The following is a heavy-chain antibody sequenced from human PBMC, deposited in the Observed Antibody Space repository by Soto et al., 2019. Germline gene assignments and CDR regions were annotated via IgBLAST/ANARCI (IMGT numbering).Heavy chain of an antibody. Sequence: QVQLVQSGAEVKKPGSSVKVSCKASGGTFSRYAISWVRQAPGQGLEWMGGIITISGTANYAQKFQGRVTITADESTSTAYMELSSLRSEDTAVYYCARSQGSSTSLEIYYYYYYGMDVWGQGTTVTVSS. CDR2: IITISGTA. J-gene: IGHJ6*02. V-gene: IGHV1-69*01. D-gene: IGHD2-2*01. CDR3: ARSQGSSTSLEIYYYYYYGMDV. CDR1: GGTFSRYA.